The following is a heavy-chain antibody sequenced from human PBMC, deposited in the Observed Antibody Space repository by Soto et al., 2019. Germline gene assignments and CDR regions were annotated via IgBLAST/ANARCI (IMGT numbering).Heavy chain of an antibody. J-gene: IGHJ4*02. CDR2: IYYSGST. D-gene: IGHD3-16*02. V-gene: IGHV4-59*01. CDR3: ARGGYDYIWGSYRSVFDY. CDR1: GGSISSYY. Sequence: QVQLQESGPGLVKPSETLSLTCTVSGGSISSYYWSWIRQPPGKGLEWIGYIYYSGSTNYNPSLKSRVTISVDTSKNQFSLKLSSVTAADTAVYYCARGGYDYIWGSYRSVFDYWGQGTLVTVSS.